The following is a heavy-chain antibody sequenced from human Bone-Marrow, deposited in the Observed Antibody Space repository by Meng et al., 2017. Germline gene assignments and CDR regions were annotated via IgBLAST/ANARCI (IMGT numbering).Heavy chain of an antibody. Sequence: QAQLLQSGAEVKKPRASVWVSCKASDYTSASYGISWFRQAPGQGLEWMGWFVSNADTYPAQKFQGRVTMTRDTHTSTDFMELRSLRFDDTAVYYCARGTPGRSYSDYWGQGTLVTVSS. J-gene: IGHJ4*02. CDR3: ARGTPGRSYSDY. CDR1: DYTSASYG. V-gene: IGHV1-18*01. CDR2: FVSNADT. D-gene: IGHD3-10*01.